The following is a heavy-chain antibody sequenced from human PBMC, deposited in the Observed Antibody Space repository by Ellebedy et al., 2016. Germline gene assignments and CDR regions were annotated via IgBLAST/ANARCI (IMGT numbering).Heavy chain of an antibody. CDR2: INPHSGGT. D-gene: IGHD6-13*01. J-gene: IGHJ5*02. CDR1: VYTFTAYY. Sequence: ASVKVSCXASVYTFTAYYIHWVRQAPGQGLEWMGWINPHSGGTNFAQKFQGRVTMTRDTSISTAYMELSKLRSDDTAVYYCTRFSSTWYWFDPWGQGTLVTVS. V-gene: IGHV1-2*02. CDR3: TRFSSTWYWFDP.